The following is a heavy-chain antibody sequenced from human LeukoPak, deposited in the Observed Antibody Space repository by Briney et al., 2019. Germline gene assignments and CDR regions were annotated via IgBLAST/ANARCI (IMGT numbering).Heavy chain of an antibody. V-gene: IGHV3-23*01. Sequence: GGSLRLSCAASGFTFSSYAMSWVRQAPGKGLEWVSAISGSGGSTYYADSVKGPFTISRDNSKNTLFLQMNSLRAEDTAVYYCAKGVNYFVLEYWGQGTLVTISS. CDR3: AKGVNYFVLEY. J-gene: IGHJ4*02. CDR2: ISGSGGST. D-gene: IGHD3-10*02. CDR1: GFTFSSYA.